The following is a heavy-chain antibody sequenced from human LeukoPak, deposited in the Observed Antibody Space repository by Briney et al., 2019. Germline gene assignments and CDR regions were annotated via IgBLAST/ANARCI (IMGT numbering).Heavy chain of an antibody. J-gene: IGHJ5*01. CDR3: ARVWWHRGHWSDS. V-gene: IGHV4-61*02. CDR2: IYTSGST. Sequence: SETLSLTCTVSGDSIISGRYYWTWIRQPAGKTLEWIGRIYTSGSTNYNPSVESRATISIDTADNQFSLRLSSVTAADTAIYYCARVWWHRGHWSDSWGQGTLVTVSS. CDR1: GDSIISGRYY. D-gene: IGHD3-10*01.